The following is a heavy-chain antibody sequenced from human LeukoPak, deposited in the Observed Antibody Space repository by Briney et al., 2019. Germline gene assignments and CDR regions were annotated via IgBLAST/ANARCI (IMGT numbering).Heavy chain of an antibody. CDR1: GFSFNTQS. V-gene: IGHV3-21*01. J-gene: IGHJ4*02. CDR3: ARGYSGSDNYFYNY. Sequence: GGSLRLSCAASGFSFNTQSMNWVRQAPGKGLEWVSSISNSGYYIYYADSVKGRFTISRDNAKDSLYLQMNSLRAEDTAVYYCARGYSGSDNYFYNYWGQGILVTVSS. CDR2: ISNSGYYI. D-gene: IGHD1-26*01.